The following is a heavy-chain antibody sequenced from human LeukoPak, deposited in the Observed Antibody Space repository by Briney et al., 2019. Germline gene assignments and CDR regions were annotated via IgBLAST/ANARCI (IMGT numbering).Heavy chain of an antibody. CDR1: GGSTSSTSYY. CDR3: ARKGYSSSWGSITAEYFQH. J-gene: IGHJ1*01. V-gene: IGHV4-39*07. CDR2: IYYSGST. D-gene: IGHD6-13*01. Sequence: SETLSLTCTVSGGSTSSTSYYWGWIRQPPGKGLEWIGSIYYSGSTYYNPSLKSRVTISVDTSKNQFSLKLSSVTAADTAVYYCARKGYSSSWGSITAEYFQHWGQGTLVTVSS.